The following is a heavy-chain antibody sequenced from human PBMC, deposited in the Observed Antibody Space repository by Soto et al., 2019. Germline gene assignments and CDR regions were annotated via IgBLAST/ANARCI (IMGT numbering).Heavy chain of an antibody. CDR2: INEDGSIT. CDR1: GFTFSNYW. D-gene: IGHD3-9*01. CDR3: ARDPDYHTSTVAYDVFAL. V-gene: IGHV3-7*01. J-gene: IGHJ3*01. Sequence: GGSLRLSCVASGFTFSNYWMIWVRQAPGTGLEWVANINEDGSITYYMDSAKGRFTTSRDNAKNSVYLQLSSLRADDTAVYYCARDPDYHTSTVAYDVFALWGQGTVVTVSS.